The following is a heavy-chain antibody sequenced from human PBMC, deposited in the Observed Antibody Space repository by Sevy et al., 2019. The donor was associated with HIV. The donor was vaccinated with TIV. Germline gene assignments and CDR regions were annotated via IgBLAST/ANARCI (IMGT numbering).Heavy chain of an antibody. CDR3: AKGRKAWSSATYFDS. CDR1: GFIFEDFA. V-gene: IGHV3-9*01. J-gene: IGHJ4*02. CDR2: ITWNSGNI. Sequence: GGSLRLSCAVSGFIFEDFAMHWVRQVPGRGLEWVAHITWNSGNIDYAGSVKGRFTISQDNAKRSLYLEMNSLTGEDTAFYYCAKGRKAWSSATYFDSWGQGTMVTVSS.